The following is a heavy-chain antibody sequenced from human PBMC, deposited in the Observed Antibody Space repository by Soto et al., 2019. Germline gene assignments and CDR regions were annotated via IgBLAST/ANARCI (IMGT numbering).Heavy chain of an antibody. V-gene: IGHV4-39*01. CDR2: IYYSGST. CDR3: ARLQYYYDSRNYHYYYYGMDV. J-gene: IGHJ6*01. Sequence: QLQLQESGPGLVKPSETLSLTCTVSGGSISSSSYYWGWIRQPPGKGLEWIGSIYYSGSTYYNPSLKSRVTISVDTSKNQFSLKLSSVTAADTAVYYCARLQYYYDSRNYHYYYYGMDVW. CDR1: GGSISSSSYY. D-gene: IGHD3-22*01.